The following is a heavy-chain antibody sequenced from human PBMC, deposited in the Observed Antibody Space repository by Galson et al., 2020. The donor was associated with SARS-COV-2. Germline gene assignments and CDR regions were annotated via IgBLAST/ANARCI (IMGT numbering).Heavy chain of an antibody. D-gene: IGHD3-10*01. V-gene: IGHV3-21*01. Sequence: NSGGSLRLSCAASGFTFSSYSMNWVRQAPGKGLEWVSSISSSSSYIYYAASVKGRFTISRDNAKNSLYLQMNSLRAEDTAGYYCASDGGYGSGPPTDYYYYGMDVWGQGTTVTVSS. CDR2: ISSSSSYI. CDR3: ASDGGYGSGPPTDYYYYGMDV. J-gene: IGHJ6*02. CDR1: GFTFSSYS.